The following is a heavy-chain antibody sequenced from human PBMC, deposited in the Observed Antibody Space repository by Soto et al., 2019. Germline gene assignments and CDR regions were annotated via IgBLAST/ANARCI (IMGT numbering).Heavy chain of an antibody. V-gene: IGHV1-2*04. CDR2: INPNSGGT. CDR3: ARDWGHYYGSGSFPSPHPSDI. Sequence: QVQLVQSGAEVKKPGASVKVSCKASGYTFTDYYLHWVRQAPGQGLEWMGWINPNSGGTHYAQKFQGWVTMTRDDSTTTAYMELNRLTSDDTAVYYCARDWGHYYGSGSFPSPHPSDIWGQGTLVTVSS. D-gene: IGHD3-10*01. CDR1: GYTFTDYY. J-gene: IGHJ4*02.